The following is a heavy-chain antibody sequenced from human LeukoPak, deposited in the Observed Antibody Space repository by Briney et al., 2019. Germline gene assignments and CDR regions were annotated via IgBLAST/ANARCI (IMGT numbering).Heavy chain of an antibody. Sequence: GRSLRLSCAASGFTFSSYGMHWVRQAPGKGLEWVAVISYDGSNKYYADSVKGRFTISRDNSKNTLYLQMNSLRAEDTAVYYCATLEVGTAFDIWGQGTMVTVSS. J-gene: IGHJ3*02. D-gene: IGHD3-3*01. CDR2: ISYDGSNK. V-gene: IGHV3-30*03. CDR1: GFTFSSYG. CDR3: ATLEVGTAFDI.